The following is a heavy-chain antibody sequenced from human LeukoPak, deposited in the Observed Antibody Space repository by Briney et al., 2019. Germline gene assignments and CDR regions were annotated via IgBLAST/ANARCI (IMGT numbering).Heavy chain of an antibody. J-gene: IGHJ3*02. V-gene: IGHV3-74*01. D-gene: IGHD1-26*01. CDR1: GFTFSSYW. CDR3: ARGTGYSVFDI. Sequence: GGSLRLSCAASGFTFSSYWMHWVRQAPGKGLVWVSRINSDGSSTSYADSVKGRFTISRDNAKNTLYLQMNSLRAEDTAVYYCARGTGYSVFDIWGQGTMVTVSS. CDR2: INSDGSST.